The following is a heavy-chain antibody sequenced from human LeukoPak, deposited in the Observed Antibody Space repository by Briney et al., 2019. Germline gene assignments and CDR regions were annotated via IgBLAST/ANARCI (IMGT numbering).Heavy chain of an antibody. CDR2: IYHSGST. V-gene: IGHV4-38-2*02. CDR3: ATKITIFGVVIIGPHYFDY. Sequence: SETLSLTCTVSGYSISSGYYWGWIRQPPGKGLEWIGSIYHSGSTYYNPSLKSRVTISVDTSKNQFSLKLSSVTAAYTAVYYCATKITIFGVVIIGPHYFDYWGQGTLVTVSS. D-gene: IGHD3-3*01. CDR1: GYSISSGYY. J-gene: IGHJ4*02.